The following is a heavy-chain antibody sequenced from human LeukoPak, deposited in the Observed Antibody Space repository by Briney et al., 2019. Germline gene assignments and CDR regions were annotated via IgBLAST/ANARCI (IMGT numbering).Heavy chain of an antibody. CDR1: GFTLSSHG. J-gene: IGHJ6*02. CDR2: ISYDGSNK. D-gene: IGHD3-10*01. CDR3: AKSEGGFGESYYYYGMDV. V-gene: IGHV3-30*18. Sequence: GGSLRLSCAASGFTLSSHGMHWVRQAPGKGLGRVAVISYDGSNKYYADSVKGRFTISRDNSKNTLYLQMNSLRAEDTAVYYCAKSEGGFGESYYYYGMDVWGQGTTVTVSS.